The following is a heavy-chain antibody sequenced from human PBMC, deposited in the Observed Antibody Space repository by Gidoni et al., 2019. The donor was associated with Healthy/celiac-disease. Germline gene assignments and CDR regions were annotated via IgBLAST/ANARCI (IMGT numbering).Heavy chain of an antibody. V-gene: IGHV3-21*01. D-gene: IGHD6-19*01. CDR3: ARDVIENGAGTEEYYFDY. J-gene: IGHJ4*02. Sequence: EVQLVESGGGLVKPGGSLRLSCAASGFTFSSYSMNWVRQAPGKGLEWVSSISSSSSYIYYADSVKGRFTISRDNAKNSLYLQMNSLRAEDTAVYYCARDVIENGAGTEEYYFDYWGQGTLVTVSS. CDR2: ISSSSSYI. CDR1: GFTFSSYS.